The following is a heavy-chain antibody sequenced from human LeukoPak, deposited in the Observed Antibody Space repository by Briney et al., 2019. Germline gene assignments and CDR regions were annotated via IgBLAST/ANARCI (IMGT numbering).Heavy chain of an antibody. CDR3: ARDSYSSAWD. D-gene: IGHD6-19*01. J-gene: IGHJ4*02. CDR1: GFTVSSNY. V-gene: IGHV3-53*01. CDR2: IYSGGST. Sequence: GGSLRLSCAASGFTVSSNYMSWVRQAPGKGLEWVSVIYSGGSTYYADSVKGRFTISRDNAENTLFLQMSSLRAEDTAVYYCARDSYSSAWDWGQGTLVTVSS.